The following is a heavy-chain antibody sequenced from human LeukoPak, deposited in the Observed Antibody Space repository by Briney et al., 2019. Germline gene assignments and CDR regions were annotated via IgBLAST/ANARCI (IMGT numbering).Heavy chain of an antibody. Sequence: GGSLRLSCAASGFTFSSYGMHWVRQAPGKGLEWVAVIWYDGSNKYYADSVKGRFTISRDNSKNTLYLQMNSLRAEDPAVYYCARDAAPSIAAAGIDYWGQGTLVTVSS. CDR3: ARDAAPSIAAAGIDY. CDR1: GFTFSSYG. CDR2: IWYDGSNK. V-gene: IGHV3-33*01. J-gene: IGHJ4*02. D-gene: IGHD6-13*01.